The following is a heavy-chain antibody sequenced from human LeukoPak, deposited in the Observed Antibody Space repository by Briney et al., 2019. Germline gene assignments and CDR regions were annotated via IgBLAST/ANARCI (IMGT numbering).Heavy chain of an antibody. Sequence: PGGSLRLSCAASGFTFSSYAMHWVRQAPGKGLEWVAVISHDGTNKNYGDSVKGRFTISRDNSENTIHLQMNSLRPEDTAVYYCASYFRLDTAMASYYYYGMDVWGQGTTVTVSS. D-gene: IGHD5-18*01. CDR1: GFTFSSYA. J-gene: IGHJ6*02. V-gene: IGHV3-30*03. CDR2: ISHDGTNK. CDR3: ASYFRLDTAMASYYYYGMDV.